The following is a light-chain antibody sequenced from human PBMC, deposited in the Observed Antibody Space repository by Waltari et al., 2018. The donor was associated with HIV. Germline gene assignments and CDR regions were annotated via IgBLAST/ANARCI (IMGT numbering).Light chain of an antibody. J-gene: IGLJ2*01. Sequence: QSALTQPASVSGSPGQSITIPCTAANTDIGLYNLVSWYRQHPDKSPQLVIYGVNTRPSGVSDRFSGSKSGNTASLTISSLQAEDEADYYFSSYTNSDILLFGGGTKLTVL. CDR1: NTDIGLYNL. CDR3: SSYTNSDILL. V-gene: IGLV2-14*01. CDR2: GVN.